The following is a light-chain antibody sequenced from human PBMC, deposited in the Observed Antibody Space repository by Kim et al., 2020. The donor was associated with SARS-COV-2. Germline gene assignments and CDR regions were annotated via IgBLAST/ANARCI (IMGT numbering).Light chain of an antibody. CDR2: GAS. V-gene: IGKV3-15*01. Sequence: PGERATLSCRASQSVSTNLAWYQQKPGQAPRLLIYGASTRDTGIAARFSGSGSGTEFSLTISSLQSEDFAVYYCQQYNGWPRTFGQGTKVDIK. CDR1: QSVSTN. J-gene: IGKJ1*01. CDR3: QQYNGWPRT.